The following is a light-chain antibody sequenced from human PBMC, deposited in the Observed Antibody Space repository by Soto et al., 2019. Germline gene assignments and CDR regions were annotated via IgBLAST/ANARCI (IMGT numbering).Light chain of an antibody. Sequence: QSALTQPPSVSGTLGQGVTISCSGSTSNIGENSVGWFQQLPGTAPKVLIYVTNKRPSGVPARFSASKSGTSAYLAISGLESEDEADYYCASWDGSLNGHVVGTGTKVTVL. J-gene: IGLJ1*01. V-gene: IGLV1-44*01. CDR2: VTN. CDR1: TSNIGENS. CDR3: ASWDGSLNGHV.